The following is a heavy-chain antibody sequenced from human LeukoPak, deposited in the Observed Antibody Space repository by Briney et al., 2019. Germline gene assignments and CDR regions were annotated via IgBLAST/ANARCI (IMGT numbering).Heavy chain of an antibody. V-gene: IGHV3-23*01. Sequence: GALRLSCAASGFTFSSYAMSWVRQAPGKGLEWVSAMSGSGRSTYYADSVKGRFTISRDNSKNTVYLQMNSLRAEDTAEYYCAKDMGEDGSYFLDYWGQGTLVTVSS. CDR2: MSGSGRST. CDR3: AKDMGEDGSYFLDY. D-gene: IGHD1-26*01. J-gene: IGHJ4*02. CDR1: GFTFSSYA.